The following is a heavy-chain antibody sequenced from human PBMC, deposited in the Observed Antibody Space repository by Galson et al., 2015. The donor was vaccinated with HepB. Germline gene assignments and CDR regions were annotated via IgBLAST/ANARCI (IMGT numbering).Heavy chain of an antibody. V-gene: IGHV3-30*18. CDR3: AKEVNYGGNLPTDY. CDR1: GFTFSSYG. CDR2: ISYDGSNK. J-gene: IGHJ4*02. Sequence: SLRLCCAASGFTFSSYGMHWVRQAPGKGLEWVAVISYDGSNKYYADSVKGRFTISRDNSKNTLYLQMNSLRAEDTAVYYCAKEVNYGGNLPTDYWGQGILVTVSS. D-gene: IGHD4-23*01.